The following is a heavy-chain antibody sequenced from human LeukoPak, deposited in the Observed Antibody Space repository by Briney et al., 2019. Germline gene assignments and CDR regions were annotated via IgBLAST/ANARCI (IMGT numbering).Heavy chain of an antibody. Sequence: PGRSLRLSCVASGFTFSSYAMHWVCQAQGEGMEREAVIAFDGSNALYADSVKCRFTISRDISKSTLYLEMNSLKAEDSAIYYCSRGRYGDYSRSGYYYGMDVWGQGTTVTVSS. CDR3: SRGRYGDYSRSGYYYGMDV. CDR1: GFTFSSYA. J-gene: IGHJ6*02. D-gene: IGHD4-17*01. CDR2: IAFDGSNA. V-gene: IGHV3-30-3*01.